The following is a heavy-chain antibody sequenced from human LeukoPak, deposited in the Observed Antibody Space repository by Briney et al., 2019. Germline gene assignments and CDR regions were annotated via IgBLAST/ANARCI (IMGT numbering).Heavy chain of an antibody. CDR2: ISGSGGSA. Sequence: GGSLRLSCAASGFTVSSNYMSWVRQAPGKGLEWVSAISGSGGSAYYADSVKGRFTISRDNSKNTLYLQMNSLRAEDTAVYYCAKPSYDPDHYWGQGTLVTVSS. D-gene: IGHD3-22*01. CDR3: AKPSYDPDHY. CDR1: GFTVSSNY. V-gene: IGHV3-23*01. J-gene: IGHJ4*02.